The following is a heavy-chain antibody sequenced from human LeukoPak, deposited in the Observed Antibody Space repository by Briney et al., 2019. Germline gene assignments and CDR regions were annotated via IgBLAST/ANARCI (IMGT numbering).Heavy chain of an antibody. D-gene: IGHD2-21*02. CDR3: ARGRRGDPLDY. CDR2: INHSGST. J-gene: IGHJ4*02. V-gene: IGHV4-34*01. Sequence: GSLRLSCAASGFTVSSNYMSWVRQAPGKGLEWIGEINHSGSTNYNPSLKSRVTISVDTSKNQFSLKLSSVTAADTAVYYCARGRRGDPLDYWGQGTLVTVSS. CDR1: GFTVSSNY.